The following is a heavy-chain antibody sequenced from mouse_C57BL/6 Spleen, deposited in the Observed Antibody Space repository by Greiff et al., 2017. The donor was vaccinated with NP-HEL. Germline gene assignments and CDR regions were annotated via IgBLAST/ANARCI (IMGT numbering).Heavy chain of an antibody. CDR1: GFNIKDYY. J-gene: IGHJ1*03. CDR3: ALTTVVAKYFEV. CDR2: IDPEDGET. D-gene: IGHD1-1*01. Sequence: VQLQQSGAELVKPGASVKLSCTASGFNIKDYYMHWVKQRTEQGLEWIGRIDPEDGETKYAPKFPGKATITADTSSTTAYLQLSSLTSENTAVYYCALTTVVAKYFEVWGTGTTVTVSS. V-gene: IGHV14-2*01.